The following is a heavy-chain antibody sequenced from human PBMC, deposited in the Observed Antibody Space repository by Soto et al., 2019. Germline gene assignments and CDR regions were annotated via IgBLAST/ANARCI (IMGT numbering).Heavy chain of an antibody. CDR2: ISGSGGNT. Sequence: GGSLRLSCAASGFTFRSYAMTWARQAPGKGLEWVSTISGSGGNTYYADSVKGRFTISRDNSKNMLWLQMNSLRAEDAAVYYCAKDQHYSDSSDYYHVLDFWGQGTLVTVSS. J-gene: IGHJ4*02. V-gene: IGHV3-23*01. CDR1: GFTFRSYA. CDR3: AKDQHYSDSSDYYHVLDF. D-gene: IGHD3-22*01.